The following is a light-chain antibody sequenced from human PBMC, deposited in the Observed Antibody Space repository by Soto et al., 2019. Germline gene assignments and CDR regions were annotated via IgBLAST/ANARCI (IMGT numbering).Light chain of an antibody. V-gene: IGKV1-39*01. J-gene: IGKJ2*01. Sequence: DIQMTQSPYSLSASVGDIVTITCRASQNIRTYLNWYQQIPGRAPKLLIHSASALPSGVPSRFSGSGSGTEFTFTMSGLQPEDLATDYCQQGYSTPYSFGQGTKVEIK. CDR2: SAS. CDR1: QNIRTY. CDR3: QQGYSTPYS.